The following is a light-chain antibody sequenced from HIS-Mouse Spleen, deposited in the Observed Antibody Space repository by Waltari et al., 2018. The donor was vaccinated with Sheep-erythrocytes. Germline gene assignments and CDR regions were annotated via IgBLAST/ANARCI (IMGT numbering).Light chain of an antibody. CDR2: DAY. J-gene: IGKJ2*01. CDR3: QQRSNWYT. CDR1: QSVSSY. Sequence: EIVLTQSPATLSLSPGERATLSCRASQSVSSYLAWYQQKPGQAPRLLIYDAYNRATGIPARLSGSGSGTDFTLTISSLEPEDFAVYYCQQRSNWYTFGQGTKLEIK. V-gene: IGKV3-11*01.